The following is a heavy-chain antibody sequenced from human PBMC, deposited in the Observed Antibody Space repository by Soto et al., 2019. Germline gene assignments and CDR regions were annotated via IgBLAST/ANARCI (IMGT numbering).Heavy chain of an antibody. Sequence: GGSLRLSCAASGFTFSTYNMNWVRQAPGKGLEWISYISSSSTIHYADSVKGRFTISRDNAKNSLYLQMNSLRAEDTAVYYCAREPSYPPDAFDIWGQGTMVTVSS. CDR2: ISSSSTI. V-gene: IGHV3-48*01. CDR1: GFTFSTYN. D-gene: IGHD1-26*01. CDR3: AREPSYPPDAFDI. J-gene: IGHJ3*02.